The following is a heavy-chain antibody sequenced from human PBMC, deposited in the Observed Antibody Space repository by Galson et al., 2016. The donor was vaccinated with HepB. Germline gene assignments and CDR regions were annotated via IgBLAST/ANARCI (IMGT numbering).Heavy chain of an antibody. Sequence: SVKVSCKASGYTFSSHGITWVRQAPGQGLEWLGWSSAYNGNTRYTQKLQGRVTMTTDTSTSTAYMELRSLRFDDTAVYYCARDSPPSLYYSGSGNHFIPCDYWGQGTLVTVSS. V-gene: IGHV1-18*01. D-gene: IGHD3-10*01. CDR3: ARDSPPSLYYSGSGNHFIPCDY. CDR1: GYTFSSHG. CDR2: SSAYNGNT. J-gene: IGHJ4*02.